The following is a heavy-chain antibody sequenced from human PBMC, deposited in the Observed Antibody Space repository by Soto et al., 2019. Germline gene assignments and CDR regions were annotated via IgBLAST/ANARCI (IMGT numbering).Heavy chain of an antibody. CDR2: IYSGGST. CDR1: GFTVSSNY. V-gene: IGHV3-66*01. CDR3: ARERCGILTGPRYYSYGMDV. Sequence: PGGSLRLSCAASGFTVSSNYMSWVRQAPGKGLEWVSVIYSGGSTYYADSVKGRFTISRDNSKNTLYLQMNSLRAEDTAVYYCARERCGILTGPRYYSYGMDVWGQGTTVTVSS. D-gene: IGHD3-9*01. J-gene: IGHJ6*02.